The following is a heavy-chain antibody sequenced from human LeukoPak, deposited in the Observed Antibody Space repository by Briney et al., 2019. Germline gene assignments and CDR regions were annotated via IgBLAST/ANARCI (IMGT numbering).Heavy chain of an antibody. D-gene: IGHD6-19*01. CDR3: ARELGDSSGPEYYHGMDV. Sequence: SETLSLTCTISGASIRSYYWSWIRQPAGKGLEWIGRVYISGSNNYNPSLKSRVTMSVDTSKNPFSLNLNSVTAADTAVYYCARELGDSSGPEYYHGMDVWGQGTTVTVSS. CDR2: VYISGSN. J-gene: IGHJ6*02. V-gene: IGHV4-4*07. CDR1: GASIRSYY.